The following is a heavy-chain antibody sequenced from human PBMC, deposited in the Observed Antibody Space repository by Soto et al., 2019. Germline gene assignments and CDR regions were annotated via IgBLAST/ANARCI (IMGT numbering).Heavy chain of an antibody. V-gene: IGHV4-4*02. CDR1: SGSISSSNW. J-gene: IGHJ5*02. CDR2: NYHRGST. CDR3: AANPICCSGGSCYRSNWFDP. D-gene: IGHD2-15*01. Sequence: QVQLQESGPGLVKPSGTLSLTCAVSSGSISSSNWWSWVRQPPGKGLEWIGENYHRGSTNYNPSLKSRITISVDRPKNPFAPKLSSVTAADTAVYYCAANPICCSGGSCYRSNWFDPWGQGTLVTVSS.